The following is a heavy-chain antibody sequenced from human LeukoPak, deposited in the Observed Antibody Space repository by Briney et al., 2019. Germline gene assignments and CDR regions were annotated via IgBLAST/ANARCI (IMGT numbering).Heavy chain of an antibody. J-gene: IGHJ5*02. CDR1: GFTFSSYS. CDR2: ISSSSSYI. Sequence: GGSLRLSCAASGFTFSSYSMNWVRQAPGKGLEWVSSISSSSSYIYYADSVKGRFTISRDNAKNSLYLQMNSLRAEDTAVYYCAKAEGRYFDWAPPYNWFDPWCQGTLVTVSS. D-gene: IGHD3-9*01. V-gene: IGHV3-21*01. CDR3: AKAEGRYFDWAPPYNWFDP.